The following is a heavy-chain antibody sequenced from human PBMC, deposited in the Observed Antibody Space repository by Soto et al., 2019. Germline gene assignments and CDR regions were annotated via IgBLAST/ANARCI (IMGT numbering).Heavy chain of an antibody. CDR1: GGSISSYY. D-gene: IGHD2-15*01. J-gene: IGHJ4*02. CDR3: ARFSCSGGSCHLFDY. CDR2: IYYSGST. V-gene: IGHV4-59*08. Sequence: SETLSLTCTVSGGSISSYYWSWIRQPPGKGLEWIGYIYYSGSTNYNPSLKSRVTISVDTSKNQFSLKLSSVTAADTAVYYCARFSCSGGSCHLFDYWGQGTLVTVSS.